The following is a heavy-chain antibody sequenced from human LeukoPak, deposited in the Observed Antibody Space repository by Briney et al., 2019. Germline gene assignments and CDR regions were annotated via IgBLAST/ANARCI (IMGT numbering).Heavy chain of an antibody. CDR3: ARDYDFWSGYSTSIFDY. Sequence: ASVKVSCKASGYTFTSYGISWVRQAPGQGLEWMGWISAYNGNTNYAQKLQGRVTMTTDTSTSTAYMELRSLRSGDTAVYYCARDYDFWSGYSTSIFDYWGQGTLVTVSS. CDR1: GYTFTSYG. D-gene: IGHD3-3*01. CDR2: ISAYNGNT. J-gene: IGHJ4*02. V-gene: IGHV1-18*01.